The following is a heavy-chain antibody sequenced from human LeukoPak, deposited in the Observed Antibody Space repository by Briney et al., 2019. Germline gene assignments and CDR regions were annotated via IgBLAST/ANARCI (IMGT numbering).Heavy chain of an antibody. J-gene: IGHJ4*02. CDR2: VNGDGSDT. CDR1: GFTFINHW. Sequence: PGGSLRLSCAASGFTFINHWMHWVRQAPGKGLVWVSHVNGDGSDTTYADSVKGRFSISRDNAKNTLYLQMDSLRAEDTAIYYCVRDGDGDVEFDYWGQGALVTVSS. D-gene: IGHD7-27*01. CDR3: VRDGDGDVEFDY. V-gene: IGHV3-74*01.